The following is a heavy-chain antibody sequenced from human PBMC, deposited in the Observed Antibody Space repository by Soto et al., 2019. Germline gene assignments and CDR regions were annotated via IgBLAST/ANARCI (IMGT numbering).Heavy chain of an antibody. Sequence: QVQLVQSGAEVKKPGASVKVSCKASGYTFTSYGISWVRQAPGQGLEWMGWISAYNGNTNYAQKLQGRVTMTTDTSTSTAYMEVSSLRSDDTAVYYCARQSAYYDYVWGSYRYTPFDYWGQGTLVTVSS. D-gene: IGHD3-16*02. J-gene: IGHJ4*02. CDR3: ARQSAYYDYVWGSYRYTPFDY. CDR2: ISAYNGNT. V-gene: IGHV1-18*01. CDR1: GYTFTSYG.